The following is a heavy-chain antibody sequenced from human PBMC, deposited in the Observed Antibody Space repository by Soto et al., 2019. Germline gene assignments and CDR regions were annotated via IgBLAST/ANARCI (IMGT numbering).Heavy chain of an antibody. CDR2: IRSKDYNYAT. J-gene: IGHJ5*02. CDR3: IRGCVRTWRLHP. CDR1: GLSFSDSP. D-gene: IGHD6-25*01. Sequence: EVQLVQSGGGLVQPGESLQLSCAASGLSFSDSPIHWVRQASGKGLEWVGRIRSKDYNYATAYAASVKGRFAASRDDSTGTEYLQMNSLKIEDTAVYYCIRGCVRTWRLHPWAQGTLVTLSS. V-gene: IGHV3-73*01.